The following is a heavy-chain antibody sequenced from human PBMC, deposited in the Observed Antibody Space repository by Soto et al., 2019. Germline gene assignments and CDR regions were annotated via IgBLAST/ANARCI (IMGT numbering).Heavy chain of an antibody. V-gene: IGHV1-18*01. D-gene: IGHD3-3*01. CDR3: ARGYDFWSGYSNFDY. CDR2: ISAYNGNT. CDR1: GYTFTIYG. J-gene: IGHJ4*01. Sequence: ASVKVSCKASGYTFTIYGISWVLQAPGQGLEWMGWISAYNGNTNYAQKLQGRVTMTTDTSTSIAYMELRSLRSDDTAVYYCARGYDFWSGYSNFDYWGQGTLVTGSS.